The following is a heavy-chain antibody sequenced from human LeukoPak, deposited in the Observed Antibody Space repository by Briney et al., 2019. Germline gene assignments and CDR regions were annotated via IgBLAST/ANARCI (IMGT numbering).Heavy chain of an antibody. Sequence: ASVTVSCKSSVYTFTGYYIHWVRQAPGQGLEWVGWINPNSGGTNYAQKFQGRVTMTRDTSISTAYMELSSLRSDDTAVYYCARALTLYSGSYYPQDVWGKGTTVTVSS. J-gene: IGHJ6*04. V-gene: IGHV1-2*02. CDR1: VYTFTGYY. D-gene: IGHD1-26*01. CDR3: ARALTLYSGSYYPQDV. CDR2: INPNSGGT.